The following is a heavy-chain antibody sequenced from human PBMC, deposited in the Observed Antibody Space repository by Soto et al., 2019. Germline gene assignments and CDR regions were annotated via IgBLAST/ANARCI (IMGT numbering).Heavy chain of an antibody. V-gene: IGHV3-21*01. CDR3: ARVAY. Sequence: PGGSLRLSCAASGISTSSYWMNWVRQVPGKGLEWVASISSGSSDTWYADSVKGRFIISRDNAQNSLFLQMNTLRPEDTAMYYCARVAYWGPGTQVTVSS. CDR2: ISSGSSDT. CDR1: GISTSSYW. J-gene: IGHJ4*02.